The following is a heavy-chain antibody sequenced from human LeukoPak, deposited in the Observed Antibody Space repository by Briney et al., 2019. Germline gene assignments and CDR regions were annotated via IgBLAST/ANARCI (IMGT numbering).Heavy chain of an antibody. CDR1: GGSISSSSYY. CDR3: ARERLGILDY. D-gene: IGHD7-27*01. J-gene: IGHJ4*02. CDR2: IYYSGST. Sequence: SETLSLTCTVSGGSISSSSYYWGWIRRPPGKGLEWIGSIYYSGSTYYNPSLKSRVTISVDTSKNQFSLKLSSVTAADTAVYYCARERLGILDYWGQGTLVTVSS. V-gene: IGHV4-39*07.